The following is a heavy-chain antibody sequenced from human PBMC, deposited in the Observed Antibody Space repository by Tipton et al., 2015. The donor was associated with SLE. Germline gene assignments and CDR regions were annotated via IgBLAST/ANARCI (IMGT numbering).Heavy chain of an antibody. J-gene: IGHJ4*02. CDR3: ARGPEGYFDY. Sequence: TLSLTCTVSGGSISSSSYYWGWIRQPPGKGLEWIGSIYYSGSTYYNPSLKSRVTISVDTSKSQFSLKLSSVTAADTAVYYCARGPEGYFDYWGQGTLVTVSS. V-gene: IGHV4-39*07. CDR1: GGSISSSSYY. CDR2: IYYSGST.